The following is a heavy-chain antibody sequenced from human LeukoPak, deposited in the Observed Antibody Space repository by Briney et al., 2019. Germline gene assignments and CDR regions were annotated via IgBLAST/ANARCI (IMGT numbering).Heavy chain of an antibody. J-gene: IGHJ5*02. CDR1: GGSISSYY. D-gene: IGHD5-24*01. V-gene: IGHV4-59*01. CDR2: IYYSGST. Sequence: SETLSLTCTVSGGSISSYYWSWIRQPPGKGLEWIGYIYYSGSTNYNPSLKSRVTITVDTSKNQFSLKLSSVTAADTAVYYCAREERWLQYNWFDPWGQGTLVTVSS. CDR3: AREERWLQYNWFDP.